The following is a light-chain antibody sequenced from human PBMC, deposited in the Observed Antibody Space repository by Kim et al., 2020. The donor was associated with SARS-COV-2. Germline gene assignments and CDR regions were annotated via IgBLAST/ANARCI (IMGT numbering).Light chain of an antibody. CDR3: QQYYSTPNT. CDR1: QSVLYSSNNKSY. CDR2: WAS. V-gene: IGKV4-1*01. Sequence: DIVMTQSPDSLAVSLGERATINCKSSQSVLYSSNNKSYLAWYQQKPGQPPKLLIYWASTRESGVPDRFSGSGSGTDFTLTISSLQAEDVAVYYCQQYYSTPNTFGGGTKVDIK. J-gene: IGKJ4*01.